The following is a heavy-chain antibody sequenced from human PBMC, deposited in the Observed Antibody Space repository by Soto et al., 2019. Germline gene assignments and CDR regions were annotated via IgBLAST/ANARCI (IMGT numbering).Heavy chain of an antibody. CDR2: INAGNGNT. V-gene: IGHV1-3*01. Sequence: QVQLVQSGAEVKKPGASVKVSRKASGYTFTSYAMYWVRQAPGQRLEWMGWINAGNGNTKYSQKFQGRVTITRDTSASTAYMELSSLRSEDTAVYYCARALGFGLSDYWGQETLVTVSS. J-gene: IGHJ4*02. CDR3: ARALGFGLSDY. D-gene: IGHD3-10*01. CDR1: GYTFTSYA.